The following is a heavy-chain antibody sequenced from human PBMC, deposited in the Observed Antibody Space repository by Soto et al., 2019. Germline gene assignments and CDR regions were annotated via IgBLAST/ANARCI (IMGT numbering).Heavy chain of an antibody. D-gene: IGHD1-26*01. Sequence: EMQLLESGGGLQQPGGSLRLSCAASGFTFNNFAMGWVRQAPGKGLAWISAVTGSSRNTYYADSVKGRFTISRNNFENTLYLQMDALSVAVKAGSNCAKMTPYGGNYRDEVAVWGRGTMVTVAS. V-gene: IGHV3-23*01. J-gene: IGHJ3*01. CDR1: GFTFNNFA. CDR2: VTGSSRNT. CDR3: AKMTPYGGNYRDEVAV.